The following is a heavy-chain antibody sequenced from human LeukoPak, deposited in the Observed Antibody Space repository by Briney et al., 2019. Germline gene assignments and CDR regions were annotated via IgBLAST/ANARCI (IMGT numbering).Heavy chain of an antibody. CDR1: GFTVSSNY. V-gene: IGHV3-66*01. CDR2: IYSGGRT. J-gene: IGHJ4*02. Sequence: GGSLRLSCAGSGFTVSSNYMSWVRQAPGKGLEWVSVIYSGGRTYYADSVKGGFSISRDNSKNTLYLQMNSLRAEDTAVYYCATEGEMATLGYWGQGTLVTVSS. CDR3: ATEGEMATLGY. D-gene: IGHD5-24*01.